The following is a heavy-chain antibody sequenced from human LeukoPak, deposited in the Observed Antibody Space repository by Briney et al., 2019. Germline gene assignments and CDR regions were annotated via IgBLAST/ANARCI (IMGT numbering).Heavy chain of an antibody. CDR2: VYFSGDT. Sequence: PSETLSLTCTVSGXSISNYYGSWIRQPPGKGLEWIGYVYFSGDTNYNPSLKSRVTISVDTSKNQFSLNLSSVTAADTAVYYCARTWGYFDYWGQGTLVTVSS. D-gene: IGHD3-16*01. CDR1: GXSISNYY. CDR3: ARTWGYFDY. V-gene: IGHV4-59*01. J-gene: IGHJ4*02.